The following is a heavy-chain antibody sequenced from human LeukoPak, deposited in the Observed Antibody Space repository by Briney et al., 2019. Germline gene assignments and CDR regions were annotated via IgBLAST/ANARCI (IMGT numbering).Heavy chain of an antibody. Sequence: PSQTLSLTCAISGDIVSSNSAAWNWIRQSPSRGLEWLGRTYYRSKWYNNYALSVKSRITISPDTSKNQFSLQLNSMTPEDTAVYYCARGDFALIDCWGQGTLVTVSS. CDR1: GDIVSSNSAA. CDR2: TYYRSKWYN. J-gene: IGHJ4*02. V-gene: IGHV6-1*01. CDR3: ARGDFALIDC. D-gene: IGHD2-21*01.